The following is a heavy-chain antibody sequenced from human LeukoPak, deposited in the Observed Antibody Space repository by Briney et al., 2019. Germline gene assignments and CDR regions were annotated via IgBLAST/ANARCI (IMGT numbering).Heavy chain of an antibody. J-gene: IGHJ6*04. CDR2: ISTYNGYA. Sequence: GASVKVSCKASGYSFISYGISWVRQAPGHGLEWMGWISTYNGYANYAQKLQGRVTMTTETSTSTAYMELRSLRSDDTAVYYCARNSSDWYGYMDVWGKGTTVTVSS. CDR1: GYSFISYG. CDR3: ARNSSDWYGYMDV. V-gene: IGHV1-18*01. D-gene: IGHD6-19*01.